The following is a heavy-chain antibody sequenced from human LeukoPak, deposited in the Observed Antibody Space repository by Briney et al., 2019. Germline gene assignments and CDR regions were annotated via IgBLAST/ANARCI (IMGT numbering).Heavy chain of an antibody. CDR3: ARDYYYDNSAYYKAFDI. CDR2: INSRDGST. V-gene: IGHV1-46*01. Sequence: ASVKVSCKASGYSFISYYMHWVRQAAGQGLEGMGIINSRDGSTSYAQKFQGRVTVTRDTSTSTVYMELSSLRSEDTAVYYCARDYYYDNSAYYKAFDIWGQGTMVTVSS. D-gene: IGHD3-22*01. CDR1: GYSFISYY. J-gene: IGHJ3*02.